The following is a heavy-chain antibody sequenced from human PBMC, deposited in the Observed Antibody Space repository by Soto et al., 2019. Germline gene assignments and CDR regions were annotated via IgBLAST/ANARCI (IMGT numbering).Heavy chain of an antibody. V-gene: IGHV3-23*01. D-gene: IGHD2-2*01. CDR3: ARDPTQGDIVVVPAANWFDP. CDR2: ISGSGGST. CDR1: GFTFSSYA. Sequence: GGSLRLSCAASGFTFSSYAMSWVRQAPGKGLEWVSAISGSGGSTYYADSVKGRFTISRDNSKNTLYLQMNSLRAEDTAVYYCARDPTQGDIVVVPAANWFDPWGQGTLVTVSS. J-gene: IGHJ5*02.